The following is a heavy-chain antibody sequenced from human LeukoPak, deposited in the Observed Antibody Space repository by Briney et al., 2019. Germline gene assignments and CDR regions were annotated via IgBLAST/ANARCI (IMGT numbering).Heavy chain of an antibody. Sequence: EPLKISCKGSGYIFTKYWIAWVRQTPGKGLERMGITYPGGSDTRYSPSVQSQVTISADKSINTAYLQWSSLKASDSAMYYCGRIHYTLWGGFDSGAFANYQYYCMDVWGTGTTVTVSS. D-gene: IGHD3-3*01. CDR2: TYPGGSDT. CDR3: GRIHYTLWGGFDSGAFANYQYYCMDV. CDR1: GYIFTKYW. V-gene: IGHV5-51*01. J-gene: IGHJ6*03.